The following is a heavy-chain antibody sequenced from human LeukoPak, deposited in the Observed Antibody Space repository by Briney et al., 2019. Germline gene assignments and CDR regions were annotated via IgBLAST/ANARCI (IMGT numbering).Heavy chain of an antibody. J-gene: IGHJ6*02. CDR2: ISGSGGST. Sequence: GRSLRLSCAASGFTFSSYAMSWVRQAPGKGLEWVSAISGSGGSTYYADSVKGRFTISRDNSKNTLYLQMNSLRAEDTAVYYCARVGDFWSYYYYNMDVWGQGTTVTVSS. V-gene: IGHV3-23*01. D-gene: IGHD3-3*01. CDR3: ARVGDFWSYYYYNMDV. CDR1: GFTFSSYA.